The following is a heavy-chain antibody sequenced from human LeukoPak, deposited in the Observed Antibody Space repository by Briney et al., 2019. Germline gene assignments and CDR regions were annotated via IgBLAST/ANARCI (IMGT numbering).Heavy chain of an antibody. J-gene: IGHJ5*02. CDR2: IYSGGST. D-gene: IGHD6-13*01. V-gene: IGHV3-53*01. CDR3: ARDAGYSSNRFDP. CDR1: GFTVSSNY. Sequence: GGSLRLSCAASGFTVSSNYMSWVRQAPGKGLEWVSVIYSGGSTYDADSVKGRFTISRDNSKNTLYLQMNSLRADDTAVYYCARDAGYSSNRFDPWGQGTLVTVSS.